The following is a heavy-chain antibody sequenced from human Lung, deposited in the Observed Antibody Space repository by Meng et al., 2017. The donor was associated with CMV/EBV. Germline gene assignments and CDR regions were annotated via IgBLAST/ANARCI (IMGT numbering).Heavy chain of an antibody. D-gene: IGHD1-26*01. CDR1: GFLFSDAW. J-gene: IGHJ4*02. CDR3: TTSFGGSYSS. CDR2: IRSKSDGETT. V-gene: IGHV3-15*01. Sequence: ALLVGAGGGLVKPWESLRLSCAASGFLFSDAWMGWVRQGPGKGLEWVGLIRSKSDGETTDYASPVKGRFTISRDDSKNTLYLEMSSLKTEDTAIYYCTTSFGGSYSSWGQGTLVTVSS.